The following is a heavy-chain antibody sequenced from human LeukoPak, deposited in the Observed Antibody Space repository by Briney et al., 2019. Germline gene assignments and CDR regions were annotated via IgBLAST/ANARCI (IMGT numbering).Heavy chain of an antibody. CDR3: ARDPNGGLHDSYFDY. CDR1: GYTFTSYY. D-gene: IGHD4-23*01. V-gene: IGHV1-46*01. Sequence: GASVKVSCKASGYTFTSYYMHWVRQAPGQGLEWMGISNPSGGSTSYAQKFQGRVTMTRDTSTSTVYMELSSLRSEDTAVYYCARDPNGGLHDSYFDYWGQGTLVTVSS. CDR2: SNPSGGST. J-gene: IGHJ4*02.